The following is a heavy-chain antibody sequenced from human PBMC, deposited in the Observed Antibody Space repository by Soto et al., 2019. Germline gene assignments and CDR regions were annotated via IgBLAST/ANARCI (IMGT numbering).Heavy chain of an antibody. V-gene: IGHV3-30*04. CDR3: ARDGGSPRNYYSASDL. Sequence: GGSLRLSCAVSRFTFSSYAMHWVRQAPGKGLEWVSVISPDGSDTFYAESVKGRFTISRDNSKNTMYVQMNSLRPEDTAIYYCARDGGSPRNYYSASDLWGQGTMVTVSS. CDR1: RFTFSSYA. CDR2: ISPDGSDT. J-gene: IGHJ3*01. D-gene: IGHD1-26*01.